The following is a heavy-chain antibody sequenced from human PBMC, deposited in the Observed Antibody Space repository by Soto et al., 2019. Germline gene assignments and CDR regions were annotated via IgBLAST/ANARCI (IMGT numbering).Heavy chain of an antibody. D-gene: IGHD6-19*01. CDR3: ARDREQWLVGDYFDY. CDR1: GFTFSRYG. J-gene: IGHJ4*02. Sequence: QVQLVESGGGVVQPGRSLRLSCAASGFTFSRYGMHWVRQAPGRGLEWVAVIWYDGSNIYYADSVKGRFTISRDNSKDALDLQMNSLRAEDTAVYYCARDREQWLVGDYFDYWGQGTLVTVSS. V-gene: IGHV3-33*01. CDR2: IWYDGSNI.